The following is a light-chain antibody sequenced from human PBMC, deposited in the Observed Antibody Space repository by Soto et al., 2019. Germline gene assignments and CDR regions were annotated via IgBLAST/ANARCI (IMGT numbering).Light chain of an antibody. CDR3: QQYDTVPPYA. V-gene: IGKV1-33*01. CDR2: DAY. Sequence: IQLTQSPASLSASIGDRVTITCQASQDVYIYLNWYQQKPGKAPTLLIYDAYNLETGGPSRFSGTGSGTHFILTISSLEAEDFATYYCQQYDTVPPYAFGQGTKLEI. CDR1: QDVYIY. J-gene: IGKJ2*01.